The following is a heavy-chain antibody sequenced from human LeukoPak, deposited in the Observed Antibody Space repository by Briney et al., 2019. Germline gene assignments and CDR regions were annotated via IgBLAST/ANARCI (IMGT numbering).Heavy chain of an antibody. D-gene: IGHD3-22*01. CDR1: GGTISSYA. CDR2: IIPIFGTA. V-gene: IGHV1-69*05. J-gene: IGHJ3*02. Sequence: SVKVSCKASGGTISSYAISWVRQAPGQGLEWMGRIIPIFGTANYAQKFQGRVTITTDESTSTAYMELSSLRSEDTAVYYCARDNGAYYYDSSGYPGIWGQGTMVTVSS. CDR3: ARDNGAYYYDSSGYPGI.